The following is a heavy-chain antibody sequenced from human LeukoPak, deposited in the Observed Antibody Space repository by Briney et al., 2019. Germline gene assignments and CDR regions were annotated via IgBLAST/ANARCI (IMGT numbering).Heavy chain of an antibody. Sequence: SETLSLTCTVSGGSISGHYWSWIRQAPGKGLEWIGYIYYSGRTNYNPSLRNRVAISVDTSKNQFSLELTSVTAADTAVYYCARLHADTSLTPYYYYIYVWGKGTTVTVSS. CDR2: IYYSGRT. J-gene: IGHJ6*03. D-gene: IGHD5-18*01. V-gene: IGHV4-59*11. CDR1: GGSISGHY. CDR3: ARLHADTSLTPYYYYIYV.